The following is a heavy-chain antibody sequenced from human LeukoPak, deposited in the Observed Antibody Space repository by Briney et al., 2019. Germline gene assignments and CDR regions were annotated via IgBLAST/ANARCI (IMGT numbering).Heavy chain of an antibody. D-gene: IGHD2-2*01. Sequence: PSETLSLTCAVYGGSFTGYYWSWIRQFPGKGLEWIGEINHGGSTNYNPSLKSRVTISVDTSKNQFSLKLRPVTAADTAVYYCARGGIVVVPAARPHNWFDPWGQGTLVTVSS. J-gene: IGHJ5*02. V-gene: IGHV4-34*01. CDR1: GGSFTGYY. CDR2: INHGGST. CDR3: ARGGIVVVPAARPHNWFDP.